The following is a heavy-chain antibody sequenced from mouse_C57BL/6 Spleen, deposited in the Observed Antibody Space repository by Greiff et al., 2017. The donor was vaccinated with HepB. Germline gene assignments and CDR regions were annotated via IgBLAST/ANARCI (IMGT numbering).Heavy chain of an antibody. V-gene: IGHV1-76*01. CDR1: GYTFTDYY. CDR2: IYPGSGNT. Sequence: VQGVESGAELVRPGASVKLSCKASGYTFTDYYINWVKQRPGQGLEWIARIYPGSGNTYYNEKFKGKATLTAEKSSSTAYMQLSSLTSEDSAVYFCARGVASDYWGQGTTLTVSS. CDR3: ARGVASDY. J-gene: IGHJ2*01. D-gene: IGHD1-1*01.